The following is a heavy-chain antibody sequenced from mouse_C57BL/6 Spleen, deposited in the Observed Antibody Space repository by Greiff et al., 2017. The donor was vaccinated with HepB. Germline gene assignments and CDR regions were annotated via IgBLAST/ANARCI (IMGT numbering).Heavy chain of an antibody. CDR1: GYAFSSSW. J-gene: IGHJ1*03. Sequence: VQLQQSGPELVQPGASVKISCKASGYAFSSSWMNWVKQRPGKGLEWIGRIYPGDGDTNYNGKFKGKATLTADKSSSTAYMQLSSLTSEDSAVYFCARLSVVWGTGTTVTVSS. V-gene: IGHV1-82*01. CDR2: IYPGDGDT. CDR3: ARLSVV.